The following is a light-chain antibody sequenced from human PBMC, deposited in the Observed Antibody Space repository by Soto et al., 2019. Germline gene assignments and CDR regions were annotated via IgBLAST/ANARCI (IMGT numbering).Light chain of an antibody. J-gene: IGKJ5*01. CDR1: LNVNSY. CDR3: QQRQYWPPIT. CDR2: DAS. Sequence: VLTQSPATLSLSPGERATLSCRASLNVNSYLAWYQQKPGQAPRLLIYDASNRAAGIPARFSGSGSGADFTLTISSLEPEDFAIYYCQQRQYWPPITFGQGTRLEIK. V-gene: IGKV3-11*01.